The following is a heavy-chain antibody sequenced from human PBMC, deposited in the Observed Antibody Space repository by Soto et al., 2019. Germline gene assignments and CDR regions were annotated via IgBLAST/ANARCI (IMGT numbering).Heavy chain of an antibody. CDR1: GDSVSSNSAS. V-gene: IGHV6-1*01. CDR3: ARDSGVAVGGTGDYYYYGMDV. Sequence: SQTLSLTRAISGDSVSSNSASWNWIRQSPSRGLEWLERTYYRSKWYNDYAVSVKSRLTINPDTSKNQFSLQLNSVTPEDTAVYYCARDSGVAVGGTGDYYYYGMDVWGQGTTVNVSS. CDR2: TYYRSKWYN. J-gene: IGHJ6*02. D-gene: IGHD6-19*01.